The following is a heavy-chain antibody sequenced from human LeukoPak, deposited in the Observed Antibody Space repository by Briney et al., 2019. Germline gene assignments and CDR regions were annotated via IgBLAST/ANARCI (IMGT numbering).Heavy chain of an antibody. D-gene: IGHD3-3*01. Sequence: SETLSLTCAVYGGSFSGYYWSWIRQRPGKGLEWIGEINRSGSTNYNPSLKSRVTISVDTSKNQFSLKLSSVTAADTAVYYCARGPSYYDFWSGYLLSLDYWGQGTLVTVSS. CDR2: INRSGST. J-gene: IGHJ4*02. CDR3: ARGPSYYDFWSGYLLSLDY. CDR1: GGSFSGYY. V-gene: IGHV4-34*01.